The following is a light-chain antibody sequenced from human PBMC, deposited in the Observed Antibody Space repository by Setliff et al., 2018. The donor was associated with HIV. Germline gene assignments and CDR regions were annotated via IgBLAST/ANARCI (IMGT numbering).Light chain of an antibody. CDR3: SSYAGSNNYV. CDR2: EVS. CDR1: SSDVGGYNY. J-gene: IGLJ1*01. Sequence: ALTQPPSASGSPGQSVTISCTGTSSDVGGYNYVSWYQQHPGKAPKLMIYEVSKRPSGVPDRFSGSKSGNTASLTVSGLQAEDEADYYCSSYAGSNNYVFGTGTKV. V-gene: IGLV2-8*01.